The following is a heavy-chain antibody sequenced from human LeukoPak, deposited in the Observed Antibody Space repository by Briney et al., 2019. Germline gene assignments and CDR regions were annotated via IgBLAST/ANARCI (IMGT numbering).Heavy chain of an antibody. CDR2: IYTSGST. CDR1: GGSISGYY. D-gene: IGHD3-9*01. J-gene: IGHJ4*02. V-gene: IGHV4-4*07. CDR3: ARGYRAYYNILTGYRITYYFDY. Sequence: SETLSLTCTVSGGSISGYYWSWIRQPAGKGLEWIGRIYTSGSTNYNPSLKSRVTMSVDTSKSQFSLKLRSVTAADTAVYYCARGYRAYYNILTGYRITYYFDYWGQGALVTVSS.